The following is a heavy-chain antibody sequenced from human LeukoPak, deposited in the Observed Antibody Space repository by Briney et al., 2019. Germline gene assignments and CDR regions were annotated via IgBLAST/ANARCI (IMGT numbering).Heavy chain of an antibody. CDR1: GFTFSNYG. D-gene: IGHD2-8*02. CDR2: VNYDGSNK. CDR3: ARALSTGGRIDY. J-gene: IGHJ4*02. Sequence: GRSLRLSCAASGFTFSNYGMHWVRQAPGKGLEWVAVVNYDGSNKYYADSVKGRCTIARDNSKNTLYLQMNSLRVEDTAVYYSARALSTGGRIDYWGQGTLVTVSS. V-gene: IGHV3-33*01.